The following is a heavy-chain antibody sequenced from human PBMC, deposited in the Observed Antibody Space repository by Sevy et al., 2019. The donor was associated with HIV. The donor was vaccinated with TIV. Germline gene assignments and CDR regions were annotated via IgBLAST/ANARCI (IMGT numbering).Heavy chain of an antibody. CDR1: GFTFSDYY. V-gene: IGHV3-11*05. CDR2: ISSGSTYT. D-gene: IGHD3-3*01. J-gene: IGHJ6*02. CDR3: AKGVDFWSGYTGYGMDV. Sequence: GGSLRLSCAASGFTFSDYYMSWIRQAPGKGLEWVSDISSGSTYTKYADSVKGRITISRDNAKNSLYLQMNSLRAEDTAVYYCAKGVDFWSGYTGYGMDVWGQGTTVTVSS.